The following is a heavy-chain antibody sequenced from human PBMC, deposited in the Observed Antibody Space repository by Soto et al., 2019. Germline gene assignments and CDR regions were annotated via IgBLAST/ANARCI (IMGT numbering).Heavy chain of an antibody. Sequence: QTPSLTCAMTGDSVSSNSDAWNWIRQSPSRGLEWLGRTYYRSKWYNDYAVSVKSRITINPDTSKNQFSLQLNSVTPEDTAVYYCARENFWSGYPYYYYGMDVWGQGSTVTVSS. V-gene: IGHV6-1*01. CDR3: ARENFWSGYPYYYYGMDV. J-gene: IGHJ6*02. CDR1: GDSVSSNSDA. D-gene: IGHD3-3*01. CDR2: TYYRSKWYN.